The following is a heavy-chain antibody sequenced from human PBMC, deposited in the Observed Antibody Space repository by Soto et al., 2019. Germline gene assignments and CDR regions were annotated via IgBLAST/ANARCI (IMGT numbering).Heavy chain of an antibody. CDR2: ISSSSSYI. J-gene: IGHJ3*02. Sequence: PGGSLRLSCAASGFTFSSYSMNWVRQAPGKGLEWVSSISSSSSYIYYADSVKGRFTISRDNAKNSLYLQMNSLRAEDTAVYYCARDCLPYYDFWGGYSTCDDAFDIWGQGTMVTVSS. CDR3: ARDCLPYYDFWGGYSTCDDAFDI. D-gene: IGHD3-3*01. V-gene: IGHV3-21*01. CDR1: GFTFSSYS.